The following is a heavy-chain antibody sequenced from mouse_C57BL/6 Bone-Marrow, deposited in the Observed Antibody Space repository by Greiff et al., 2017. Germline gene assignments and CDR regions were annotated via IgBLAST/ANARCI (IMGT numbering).Heavy chain of an antibody. J-gene: IGHJ2*01. CDR2: ISYSGST. Sequence: VQLQESGPGMVKPSQSLSLTCTVTGYSITSGYDWHWIRHFPGNKLEWMGYISYSGSTNYNPSLKSRISITHDTSKNHFFLKLNSVTTEDTATYYCAREDYLYFDYWGQGTTLTVSS. CDR3: AREDYLYFDY. V-gene: IGHV3-1*01. CDR1: GYSITSGYD. D-gene: IGHD1-1*02.